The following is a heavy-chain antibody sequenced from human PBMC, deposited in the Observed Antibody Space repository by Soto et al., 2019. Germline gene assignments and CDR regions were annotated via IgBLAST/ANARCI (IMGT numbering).Heavy chain of an antibody. V-gene: IGHV3-21*06. Sequence: GRSLRLSCAASGFSFSGHSFSWVRQAPGQGLEWVAYISSRSSLILYADSVRGRFVISRDNALNSLYLQMNSPRDEDTAIYYCARERGEYDSGWYIDRWGQGTPVTVSS. J-gene: IGHJ5*02. CDR3: ARERGEYDSGWYIDR. D-gene: IGHD6-19*01. CDR2: ISSRSSLI. CDR1: GFSFSGHS.